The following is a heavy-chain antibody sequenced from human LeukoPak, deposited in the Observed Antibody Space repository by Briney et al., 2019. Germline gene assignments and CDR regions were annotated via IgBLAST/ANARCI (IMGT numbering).Heavy chain of an antibody. CDR2: IYHSGST. CDR1: GGSISSGGYY. V-gene: IGHV4-30-2*01. D-gene: IGHD2-15*01. Sequence: SETLSLTCTVSGGSISSGGYYWSWIRQPPGKGLEWIGYIYHSGSTYYNPSLKSRVTISVDRSKNQFSLKLSSVTAADTAVYYCARDVVVVAASLYYFDYWGQGTLVTVSS. J-gene: IGHJ4*02. CDR3: ARDVVVVAASLYYFDY.